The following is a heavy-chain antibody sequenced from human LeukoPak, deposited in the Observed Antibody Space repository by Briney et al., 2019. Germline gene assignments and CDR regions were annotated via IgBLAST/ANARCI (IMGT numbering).Heavy chain of an antibody. D-gene: IGHD4-17*01. CDR1: GGTFSNYA. CDR3: AVGDPFNYYMDL. V-gene: IGHV1-69*05. CDR2: LIPLYGAT. Sequence: SVKVSCKASGGTFSNYAISWVRQAPGQGLEWVGGLIPLYGATNYTQRFQGRITITTDESTTTAYMELSSLRSEDTAVYFCAVGDPFNYYMDLWGKGTTVTVFS. J-gene: IGHJ6*03.